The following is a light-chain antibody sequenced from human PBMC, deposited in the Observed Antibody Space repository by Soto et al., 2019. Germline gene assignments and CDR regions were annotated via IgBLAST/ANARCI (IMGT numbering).Light chain of an antibody. Sequence: EIVLTQSPGTLSLSPGERATLSCRASQTVSRNFLAWYRQKLGQAPRLLIYGASSRASGIPDRFSGSGSGTDFTLTISRLDPEDFAVYYCQQYGSIPRTFGQGTKVEIK. CDR3: QQYGSIPRT. CDR2: GAS. CDR1: QTVSRNF. V-gene: IGKV3-20*01. J-gene: IGKJ1*01.